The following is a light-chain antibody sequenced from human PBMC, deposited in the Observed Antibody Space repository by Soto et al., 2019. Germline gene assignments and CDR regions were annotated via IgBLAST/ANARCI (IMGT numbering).Light chain of an antibody. Sequence: QLVLTQSSSASASLGSSVKLTCTLSSGHSSYIIAWHQQQPGKAPRYLMKLEGSGSYNKGSGVPDCFSGSSSGADRYLTISLLQSEDEADYYCETWDSNTWVFGGGTKVTVL. CDR3: ETWDSNTWV. J-gene: IGLJ3*02. CDR1: SGHSSYI. CDR2: LEGSGSY. V-gene: IGLV4-60*03.